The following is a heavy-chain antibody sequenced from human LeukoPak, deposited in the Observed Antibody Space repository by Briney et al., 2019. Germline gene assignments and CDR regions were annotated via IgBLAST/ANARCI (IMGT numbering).Heavy chain of an antibody. D-gene: IGHD6-19*01. CDR1: GFTFNSFA. J-gene: IGHJ5*02. CDR3: AKDYRYGSA. V-gene: IGHV3-23*01. Sequence: GGSLRLSCAASGFTFNSFAFTWVRQAPGRGLEWVSAINVRGDGTYYAESVRGRFTISRDNSKNTLYLQMNSLRAEDTALYYCAKDYRYGSAWGPGTQVVVSS. CDR2: INVRGDGT.